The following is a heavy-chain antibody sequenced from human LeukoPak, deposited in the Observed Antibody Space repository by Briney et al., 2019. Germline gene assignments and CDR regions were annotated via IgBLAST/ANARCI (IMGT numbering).Heavy chain of an antibody. CDR3: ARGGFLWSWFDP. D-gene: IGHD3-10*01. CDR2: IYHSGST. CDR1: GVSISSGGYY. J-gene: IGHJ5*02. Sequence: PSETLSLTCTVSGVSISSGGYYWSWIRQPPGKGLEWIGEIYHSGSTNYNPSLKSRVTISVDKSKNQFSLKLSSVTAADTAVYYCARGGFLWSWFDPWGQGTLVTVSS. V-gene: IGHV4-39*07.